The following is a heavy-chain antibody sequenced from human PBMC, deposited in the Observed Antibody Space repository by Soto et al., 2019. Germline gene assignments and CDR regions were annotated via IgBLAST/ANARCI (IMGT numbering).Heavy chain of an antibody. Sequence: QVQLVQSGAEVKKPGSSVKVSCKASGGTFSSYAISWVRQAPGQGLEWMGGIIPIFGTATYAQKFQGRVTMTADESTSTAYMEQSSLRSEDTAVEYCARDYGHQLVYYYGMDVWGQGTTVTVSS. D-gene: IGHD6-13*01. CDR1: GGTFSSYA. J-gene: IGHJ6*02. CDR2: IIPIFGTA. CDR3: ARDYGHQLVYYYGMDV. V-gene: IGHV1-69*01.